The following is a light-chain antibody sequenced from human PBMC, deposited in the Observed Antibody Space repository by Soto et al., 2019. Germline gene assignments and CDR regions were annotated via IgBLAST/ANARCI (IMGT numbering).Light chain of an antibody. CDR2: GAS. J-gene: IGKJ3*01. Sequence: EIVLTQSPGTLSLSPGERATLSCRASQSVSSNLSWYQQKPGQAPRLLIYGASTRATGIPDRFSGSGSGTDFTLTISRLEPEDFAVYYCQQYGSSPFTSGPGTKVDIK. CDR3: QQYGSSPFT. CDR1: QSVSSN. V-gene: IGKV3-20*01.